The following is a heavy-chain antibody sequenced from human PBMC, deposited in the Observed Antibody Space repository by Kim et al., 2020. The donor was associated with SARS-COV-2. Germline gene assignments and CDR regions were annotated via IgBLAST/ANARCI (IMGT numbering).Heavy chain of an antibody. CDR2: ISSSGSTI. J-gene: IGHJ6*02. V-gene: IGHV3-48*03. CDR1: GFTFSSYE. Sequence: GGSLRLSCAASGFTFSSYEMNWVRRAPGKGLEWVSYISSSGSTIYYADSVKGRFTISRDNAKNSLYLQMNSLRAEDTAVYYCARAKFDWLLYSYGMDVWGQGTTVTVSS. CDR3: ARAKFDWLLYSYGMDV. D-gene: IGHD3-9*01.